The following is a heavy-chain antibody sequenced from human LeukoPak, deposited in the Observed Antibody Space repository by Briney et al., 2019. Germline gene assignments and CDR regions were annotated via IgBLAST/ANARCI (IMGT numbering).Heavy chain of an antibody. V-gene: IGHV1-8*03. Sequence: ASVKVSCKASGYTFTSYDINWVRQATGQGLEWMGWMNPNSGNTGYAQKFQGRVTITRNTSISTAYMELSSLRSDDTAVYYCARGRGIDYYYYMDVWGKGTTVTVSS. CDR2: MNPNSGNT. D-gene: IGHD6-13*01. J-gene: IGHJ6*03. CDR3: ARGRGIDYYYYMDV. CDR1: GYTFTSYD.